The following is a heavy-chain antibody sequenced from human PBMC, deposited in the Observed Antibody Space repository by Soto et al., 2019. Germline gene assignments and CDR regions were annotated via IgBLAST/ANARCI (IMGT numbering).Heavy chain of an antibody. CDR2: ISGSGGRT. J-gene: IGHJ4*02. D-gene: IGHD3-3*02. Sequence: GGSLRLSCAASGFTFSSYAMSWVRQAPGKGLEWVSAISGSGGRTHYADSVKGRFTISRDNSKNTLYLQMNSLRAEDTAVYYCAKGGASILRVVIPNYFDYWGQGTLVTVSS. V-gene: IGHV3-23*01. CDR1: GFTFSSYA. CDR3: AKGGASILRVVIPNYFDY.